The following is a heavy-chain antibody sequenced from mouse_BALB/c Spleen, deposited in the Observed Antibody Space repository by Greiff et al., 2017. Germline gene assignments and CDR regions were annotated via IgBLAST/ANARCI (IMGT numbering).Heavy chain of an antibody. CDR3: ARGPGYFDY. CDR1: GFSFTGYG. CDR2: IWGDGST. D-gene: IGHD4-1*01. J-gene: IGHJ2*01. V-gene: IGHV2-6-7*01. Sequence: VMLVESGPGLVAPSQSLSITCTVSGFSFTGYGVNWVRQPPGKGLEWLGMIWGDGSTDYNSALKSRLSISKDNSKSQVFLKMNSLQTDDAARYYCARGPGYFDYWGQGTTLTVSS.